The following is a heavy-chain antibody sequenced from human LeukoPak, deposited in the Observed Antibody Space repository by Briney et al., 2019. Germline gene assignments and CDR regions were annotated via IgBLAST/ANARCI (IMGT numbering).Heavy chain of an antibody. D-gene: IGHD3-22*01. Sequence: VGSLRLSCAASGFTVSSNYMSWVRQAPGKGLEWVSVIYSGGSTYYADSVKGRFTISRDNSKNTLYLQMNSLRAEDTAVYYCARDRWLALDYWGQGTLVTVSS. CDR1: GFTVSSNY. CDR3: ARDRWLALDY. CDR2: IYSGGST. V-gene: IGHV3-66*02. J-gene: IGHJ4*02.